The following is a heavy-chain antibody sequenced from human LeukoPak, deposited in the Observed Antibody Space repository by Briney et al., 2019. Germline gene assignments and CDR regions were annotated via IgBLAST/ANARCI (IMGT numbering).Heavy chain of an antibody. J-gene: IGHJ4*02. V-gene: IGHV1-18*01. CDR1: GYTFTSYG. Sequence: GASVKVSCKASGYTFTSYGISWVRQAPGQGLEWMGWISAYNGNTNYAQKLQGRVTMTTDTSTSTAYMELRSLRSDDTAVYYCARDDGLWGVQQSIDYWGQETLVTVSS. CDR2: ISAYNGNT. CDR3: ARDDGLWGVQQSIDY. D-gene: IGHD6-13*01.